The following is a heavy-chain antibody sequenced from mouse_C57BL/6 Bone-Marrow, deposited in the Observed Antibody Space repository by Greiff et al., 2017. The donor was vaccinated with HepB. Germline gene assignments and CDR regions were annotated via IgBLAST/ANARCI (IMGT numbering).Heavy chain of an antibody. V-gene: IGHV5-15*01. CDR2: ISNLAYSI. Sequence: DVMLVESGGGLVQPGGSLKLSCAASGFTFSDYGMAWVRQAPRKGPEWVAFISNLAYSIYYADTVTGRFTISRENAKNTLYLEMSSLRSEDTAMYYCARHRDYGSSFWFAYWGQGTLVTVAA. CDR3: ARHRDYGSSFWFAY. J-gene: IGHJ3*01. D-gene: IGHD1-1*01. CDR1: GFTFSDYG.